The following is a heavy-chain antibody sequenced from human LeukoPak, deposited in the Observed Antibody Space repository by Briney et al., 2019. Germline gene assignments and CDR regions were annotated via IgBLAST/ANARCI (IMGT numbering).Heavy chain of an antibody. CDR1: GYTLTELS. Sequence: ASVKVSCKVSGYTLTELSMHWVRQAPGKGLEWMGGFDPEDGETIYAQKFQGRVTMTEDTSTDTAYMGLSSLRSEDTAVYYCATDGTWFGELYGMDVWGQGTTVTVSS. CDR3: ATDGTWFGELYGMDV. D-gene: IGHD3-10*01. J-gene: IGHJ6*02. CDR2: FDPEDGET. V-gene: IGHV1-24*01.